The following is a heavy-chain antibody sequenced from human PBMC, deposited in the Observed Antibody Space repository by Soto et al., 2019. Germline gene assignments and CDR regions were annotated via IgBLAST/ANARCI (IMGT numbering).Heavy chain of an antibody. CDR1: GFTFSSYG. J-gene: IGHJ3*02. V-gene: IGHV3-33*01. Sequence: PGGSLRLSCAASGFTFSSYGMHWVRQAPGKGLEWVAVIWYDGSNKYYADSVKGRFTISRDNSKNTLYLQMNSLRAEDTAVYYCARSPPYYDYVWGSYRFDAFDIWGQGTMVTVSS. CDR2: IWYDGSNK. CDR3: ARSPPYYDYVWGSYRFDAFDI. D-gene: IGHD3-16*02.